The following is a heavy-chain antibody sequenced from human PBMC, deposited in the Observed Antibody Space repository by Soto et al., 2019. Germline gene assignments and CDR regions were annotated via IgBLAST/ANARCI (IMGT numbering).Heavy chain of an antibody. CDR3: AKARSGSYYEYNWFDP. CDR1: GGTFSSYA. CDR2: IIPIFGTA. Sequence: GASVKVSCKASGGTFSSYAISWVRQAPGQGLEWMGGIIPIFGTANYAQKFQGRVTITADESTSTAYMELSSLRSEDTAVYYCAKARSGSYYEYNWFDPWGQGTLVTVSS. J-gene: IGHJ5*02. V-gene: IGHV1-69*13. D-gene: IGHD3-10*01.